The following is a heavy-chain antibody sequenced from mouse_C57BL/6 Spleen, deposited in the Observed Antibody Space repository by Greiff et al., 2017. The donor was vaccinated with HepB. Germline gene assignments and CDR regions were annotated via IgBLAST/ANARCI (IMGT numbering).Heavy chain of an antibody. J-gene: IGHJ4*01. Sequence: VQLQQSGAELVKPGASVKLSCTASGFNIKDYYMHWVKQRTEQGLEWIGRIDPEDGETKYAPNFQGKATITADTSSNTAYLQLSSLTSEDTAVYYCARYLGDYYYAMDYWGQGTSVTVSS. CDR2: IDPEDGET. CDR3: ARYLGDYYYAMDY. V-gene: IGHV14-2*01. CDR1: GFNIKDYY. D-gene: IGHD3-3*01.